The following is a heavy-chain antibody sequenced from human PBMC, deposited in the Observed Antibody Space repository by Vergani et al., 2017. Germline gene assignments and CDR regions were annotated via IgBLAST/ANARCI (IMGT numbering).Heavy chain of an antibody. CDR2: FDPEDGET. Sequence: VSCKVSGYTLTELSMHWVRQAPGKGLEWMGGFDPEDGETIYAQKFQGRVTMTEDTSTDTAYMELSSLRSEDTAVYYCATGMIPGGWFDPWGQGTLVTVSS. J-gene: IGHJ5*02. D-gene: IGHD3-16*01. V-gene: IGHV1-24*01. CDR1: GYTLTELS. CDR3: ATGMIPGGWFDP.